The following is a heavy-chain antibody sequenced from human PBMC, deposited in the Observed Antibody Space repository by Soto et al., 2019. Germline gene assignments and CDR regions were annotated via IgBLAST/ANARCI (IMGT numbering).Heavy chain of an antibody. V-gene: IGHV1-3*01. Sequence: ASVKVSCKASGYTFTIYAMHWVRQAPGQRLEWMGWINAGNGNTKYSQKFQGRVTITRDTSASTAYMELSSLRSEDTAVYYCARDGNSSSRDYYYGMDVWGQGTTVTVSS. CDR3: ARDGNSSSRDYYYGMDV. J-gene: IGHJ6*02. CDR2: INAGNGNT. D-gene: IGHD6-6*01. CDR1: GYTFTIYA.